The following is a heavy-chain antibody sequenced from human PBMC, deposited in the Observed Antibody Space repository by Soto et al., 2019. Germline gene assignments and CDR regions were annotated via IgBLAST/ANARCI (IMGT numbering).Heavy chain of an antibody. V-gene: IGHV1-46*01. CDR1: GYTFTSYY. Sequence: ASVKVSCKASGYTFTSYYMHWVRQAPGQGLEWMGIINPSGGSTSYAQKFQGRVTMTRDTSTSTVYMELSSLRSEDTAVCYCARDAAARYGMDVWGQGTTVTVSS. CDR2: INPSGGST. CDR3: ARDAAARYGMDV. J-gene: IGHJ6*02. D-gene: IGHD6-13*01.